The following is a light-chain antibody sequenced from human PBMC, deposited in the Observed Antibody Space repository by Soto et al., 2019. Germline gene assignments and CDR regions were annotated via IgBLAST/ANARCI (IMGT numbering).Light chain of an antibody. J-gene: IGKJ5*01. CDR1: QSVSTN. CDR3: QQYNNWPPLT. Sequence: EIVMTQSPATLSVSPGERATLSCRASQSVSTNLAWYQQRPGRAPRLLIYGASTRATGIPARFSGSGSGTEFTLTISSLQSEDFAVYHCQQYNNWPPLTFGQGTRLEIK. V-gene: IGKV3-15*01. CDR2: GAS.